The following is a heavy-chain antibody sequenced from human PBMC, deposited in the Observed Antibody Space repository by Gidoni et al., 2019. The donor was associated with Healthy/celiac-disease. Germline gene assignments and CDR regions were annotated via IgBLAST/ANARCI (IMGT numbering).Heavy chain of an antibody. CDR3: ARLPYYEFWSGYYPFYYYGMDV. Sequence: QVQLLQSGAEVKKPGASVKVSCKASGYTFTSYGISWVRQAPGQGLEWMGWISAYNGNTNYAQKLQGRVTMTTDTSTSTAYMELRSLRSDDAAVYYCARLPYYEFWSGYYPFYYYGMDVWGQGTTVTVSS. D-gene: IGHD3-3*01. CDR1: GYTFTSYG. V-gene: IGHV1-18*01. J-gene: IGHJ6*02. CDR2: ISAYNGNT.